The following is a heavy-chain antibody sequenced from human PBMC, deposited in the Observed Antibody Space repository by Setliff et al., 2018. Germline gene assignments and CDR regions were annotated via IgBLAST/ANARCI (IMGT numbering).Heavy chain of an antibody. CDR1: GFSYSNCW. Sequence: PGGSLRLSCTASGFSYSNCWVSWVRQAPGKGLEWVASINPDGSEKYYVDPVKGRFTISRDNAKNSLSLQMNSLRTEDTAVYYCARLGITMVKGVIPDYWGQGTLVTVSS. D-gene: IGHD3-10*01. CDR3: ARLGITMVKGVIPDY. V-gene: IGHV3-7*03. J-gene: IGHJ4*02. CDR2: INPDGSEK.